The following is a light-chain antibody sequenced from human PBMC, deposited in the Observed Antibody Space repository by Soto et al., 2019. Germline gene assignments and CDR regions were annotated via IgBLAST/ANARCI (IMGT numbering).Light chain of an antibody. J-gene: IGKJ1*01. CDR2: AAS. Sequence: DIQMTQSPSSLSASVGDRVTIACRASQSISIYVNWYQQKARKAPNLLIYAASRLQSGVPSRFSGSGSGTYFTLTISSLQPEDFATYYCQQTYSIPPTFGQGTKVEIK. V-gene: IGKV1-39*01. CDR1: QSISIY. CDR3: QQTYSIPPT.